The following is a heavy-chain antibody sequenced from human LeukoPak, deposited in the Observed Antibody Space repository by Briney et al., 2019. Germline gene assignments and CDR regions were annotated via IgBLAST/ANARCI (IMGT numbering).Heavy chain of an antibody. Sequence: GGSLRLSCAASGFSVSSNYMTWVRQAPGKGLEWVAFIYVDGRTYYADSVKGRFTISRDNSKNTLYVQMNSLRAEDTAVYHCAKVSDSSGYYPFDYWGQGTLVTVSS. CDR1: GFSVSSNY. J-gene: IGHJ4*02. CDR3: AKVSDSSGYYPFDY. D-gene: IGHD3-22*01. V-gene: IGHV3-53*01. CDR2: IYVDGRT.